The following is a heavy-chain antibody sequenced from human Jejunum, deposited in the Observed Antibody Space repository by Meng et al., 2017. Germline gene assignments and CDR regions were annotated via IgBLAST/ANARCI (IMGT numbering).Heavy chain of an antibody. CDR1: GGTFSTYT. J-gene: IGHJ4*02. CDR2: IVPVLGLA. CDR3: ARDGDTYVGGYYFDY. D-gene: IGHD5-18*01. Sequence: QVQLVQSGAEVKKPGSSVKVSCKASGGTFSTYTINWVRQAPGQGLEWMGKIVPVLGLADYAQKLQGRVTITADRSTSTAYMELSSLRSEDTAMYYCARDGDTYVGGYYFDYWGQGTLVTVSS. V-gene: IGHV1-69*08.